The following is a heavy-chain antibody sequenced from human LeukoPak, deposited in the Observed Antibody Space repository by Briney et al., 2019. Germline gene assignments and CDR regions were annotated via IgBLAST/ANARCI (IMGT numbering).Heavy chain of an antibody. J-gene: IGHJ6*03. CDR3: AKDTSAWWYDRAYMNV. CDR1: GFTFIDYA. D-gene: IGHD2-15*01. Sequence: PGGSLRLSCAASGFTFIDYAISWDRQAPGGGLEWVSAISGRGDETFHADSVKGRFTTSIDNSKNTLSLQMSSLRVEASAVHFCAKDTSAWWYDRAYMNVWGTGTTVTVSS. V-gene: IGHV3-23*01. CDR2: ISGRGDET.